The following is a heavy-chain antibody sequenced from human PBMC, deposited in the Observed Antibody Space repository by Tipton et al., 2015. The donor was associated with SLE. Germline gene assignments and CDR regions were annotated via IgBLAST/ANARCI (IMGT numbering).Heavy chain of an antibody. CDR3: ARDPKY. CDR2: IYHTGNT. CDR1: GGSISRIGYY. Sequence: TLSLTCTVSGGSISRIGYYWSWIRQHPGKGLEWIGYIYHTGNTYYNPFLRSRVTISADTSKNQFSLKLTSVTAADTAVYYCARDPKYWGQGTLVIVSS. V-gene: IGHV4-31*03. J-gene: IGHJ4*02.